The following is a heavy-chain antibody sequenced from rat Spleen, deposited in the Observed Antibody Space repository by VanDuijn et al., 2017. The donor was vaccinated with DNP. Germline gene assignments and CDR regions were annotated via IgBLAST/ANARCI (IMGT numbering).Heavy chain of an antibody. J-gene: IGHJ2*01. CDR3: ATRPSGSFDY. D-gene: IGHD5-1*01. CDR2: IIYDGSRT. CDR1: GFTFSDYN. Sequence: EVQLVESGGGLVQPGRSLKLSCAASGFTFSDYNMAWVRQAPKKGLECVAVIIYDGSRTYYRDSVKGRFTISRDNAKNTLYLQMDSLRSEDTATYYCATRPSGSFDYWGQGVMVTVSS. V-gene: IGHV5S10*01.